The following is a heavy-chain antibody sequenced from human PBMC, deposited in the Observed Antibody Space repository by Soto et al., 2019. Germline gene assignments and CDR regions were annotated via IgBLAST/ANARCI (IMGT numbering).Heavy chain of an antibody. CDR1: GDSVRSDNYY. V-gene: IGHV4-31*03. CDR3: ARALGSSPLSS. D-gene: IGHD6-6*01. CDR2: VYYRGIT. J-gene: IGHJ5*02. Sequence: TLSLTCTVSGDSVRSDNYYWSWIRHHPGKGLEWIGYVYYRGITQYNPSLKSRISMSVDTSKNQFSLNLISVTAADTAVYYCARALGSSPLSSWGRGTLVTVSS.